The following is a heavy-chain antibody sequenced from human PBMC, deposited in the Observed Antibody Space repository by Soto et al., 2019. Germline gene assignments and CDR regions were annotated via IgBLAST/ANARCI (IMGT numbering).Heavy chain of an antibody. D-gene: IGHD2-2*01. CDR2: ISAYNGNT. V-gene: IGHV1-18*04. Sequence: ASVKVSCKASGYTFTSYGISWVRQAPGQGLEWMGWISAYNGNTNYAQKLQGRVTMTTDTSTSTAYMELRSLRSDDTAVYYCARQHCSSTSCYYYYGMDVWGQRTTVTVSS. J-gene: IGHJ6*02. CDR3: ARQHCSSTSCYYYYGMDV. CDR1: GYTFTSYG.